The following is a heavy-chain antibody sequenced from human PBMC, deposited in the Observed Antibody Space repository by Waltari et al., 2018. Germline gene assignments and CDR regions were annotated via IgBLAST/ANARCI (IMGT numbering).Heavy chain of an antibody. Sequence: QVQLVESGGGVVQPGGSLRLSCAASGFTFSSYGMHWVRQAPGKGVGWVAFIRYDGSNKDYADSVKGRFTISRDNSKNTLYLQMNSLRAEDTAVYYCAKLHDYGDYPTDLFDYWGQGTLVTVSS. CDR1: GFTFSSYG. J-gene: IGHJ4*02. D-gene: IGHD4-17*01. V-gene: IGHV3-30*02. CDR3: AKLHDYGDYPTDLFDY. CDR2: IRYDGSNK.